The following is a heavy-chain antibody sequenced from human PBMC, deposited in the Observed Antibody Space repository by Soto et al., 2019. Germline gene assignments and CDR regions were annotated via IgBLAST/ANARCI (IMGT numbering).Heavy chain of an antibody. V-gene: IGHV1-69*04. D-gene: IGHD3-22*01. J-gene: IGHJ4*02. CDR1: GGTFSSYA. CDR3: ATLPYYYDSSGYYYGPGN. CDR2: IIPILGIA. Sequence: ASVKVSCKASGGTFSSYAISWVRQAPGQGLEWMGRIIPILGIASYAQKFQGRVTITADKSTSTAYMELSSLRSEDTAVYYCATLPYYYDSSGYYYGPGNWAQGTLVTVSS.